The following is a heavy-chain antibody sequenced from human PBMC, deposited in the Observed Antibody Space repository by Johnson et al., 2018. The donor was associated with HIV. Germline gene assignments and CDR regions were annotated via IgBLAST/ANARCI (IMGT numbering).Heavy chain of an antibody. CDR3: ARVMYSGSYYPGNAFDI. V-gene: IGHV3-20*04. CDR2: IDWIGRTA. D-gene: IGHD1-26*01. J-gene: IGHJ3*02. CDR1: GFTFSSYA. Sequence: VQLVESGGGLVQPGGSLRLSCAASGFTFSSYAMSWVRQAPGKGLEWVSGIDWIGRTAGYADSVKGRFTISRDNAKNSLYLQMNSLRAEDTALYYCARVMYSGSYYPGNAFDIWGQGTMVTVSS.